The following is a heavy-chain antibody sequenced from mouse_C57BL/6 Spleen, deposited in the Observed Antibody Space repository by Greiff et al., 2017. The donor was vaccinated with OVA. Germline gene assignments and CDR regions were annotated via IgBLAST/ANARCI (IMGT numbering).Heavy chain of an antibody. CDR1: GYPITSGYY. CDR2: ISYYCSN. Sequence: VQLKESGPGLVKPSQSLSLTRSVTGYPITSGYYWNWTRQFPGKKLEWMGYISYYCSNNYNPSLKNRISITSDTSKNQFFLKLNSVTDEDTATYYCARDYCGSSPFAYWGQGTLVTVSA. J-gene: IGHJ3*01. D-gene: IGHD1-1*01. V-gene: IGHV3-6*01. CDR3: ARDYCGSSPFAY.